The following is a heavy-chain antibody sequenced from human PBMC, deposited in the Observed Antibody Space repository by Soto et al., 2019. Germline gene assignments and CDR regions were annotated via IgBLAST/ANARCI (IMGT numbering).Heavy chain of an antibody. CDR1: GGSFSGYY. J-gene: IGHJ4*02. Sequence: PSETLSLTCAVYGGSFSGYYWSWIRQPPGKGLEWIGEINHSGSTNYNPSLKSRVTISVDTSKNQFSLKLSSVTAEDTAVYYCACHRSDFWSGYYTGIGYWGQGTLVTVSS. V-gene: IGHV4-34*01. D-gene: IGHD3-3*01. CDR2: INHSGST. CDR3: ACHRSDFWSGYYTGIGY.